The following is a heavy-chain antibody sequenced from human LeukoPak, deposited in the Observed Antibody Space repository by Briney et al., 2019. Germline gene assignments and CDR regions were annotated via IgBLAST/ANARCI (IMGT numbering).Heavy chain of an antibody. V-gene: IGHV1-46*01. CDR2: INPSGGST. CDR3: ARAPGIAAAGTSLGQGSLDP. CDR1: GYTFTSYY. J-gene: IGHJ5*02. D-gene: IGHD6-13*01. Sequence: ASVKVSCKASGYTFTSYYMHWVRQAPGQGLEWMGIINPSGGSTSYAQKFQGRVTMTRDTSTSTVYMELSSLRSEDTAVYYCARAPGIAAAGTSLGQGSLDPWGQGTLVTVSS.